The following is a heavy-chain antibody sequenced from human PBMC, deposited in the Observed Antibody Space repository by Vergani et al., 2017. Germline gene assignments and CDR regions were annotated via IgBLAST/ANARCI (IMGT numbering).Heavy chain of an antibody. CDR3: SRGSGDNPYYYYYDMDV. D-gene: IGHD3-10*01. Sequence: EVQLVESGGGLVQPGRSLRLSCAASGFTFDDYAMHWVRQAPGKGLEWVSGISWNSGSIGYADSVKGRFTISRDNGKNSLYLQMNSLRAEDTAVYYCSRGSGDNPYYYYYDMDVWGQGTTVTVSS. J-gene: IGHJ6*02. CDR2: ISWNSGSI. V-gene: IGHV3-9*01. CDR1: GFTFDDYA.